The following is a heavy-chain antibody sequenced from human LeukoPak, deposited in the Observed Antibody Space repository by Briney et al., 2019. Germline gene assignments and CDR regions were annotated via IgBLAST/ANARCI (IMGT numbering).Heavy chain of an antibody. D-gene: IGHD5-18*01. CDR3: ARLAGGYRYGTTCYPLDS. J-gene: IGHJ4*02. V-gene: IGHV3-23*01. Sequence: GGSLRLSCAASGFTFSTYAMSWVRQAPGKGLDWVSAITYDSDSTYYADSVKGRFTISRDNSKNTLFLRMNSLRAEDTAIYYCARLAGGYRYGTTCYPLDSWGQGILVTVSS. CDR2: ITYDSDST. CDR1: GFTFSTYA.